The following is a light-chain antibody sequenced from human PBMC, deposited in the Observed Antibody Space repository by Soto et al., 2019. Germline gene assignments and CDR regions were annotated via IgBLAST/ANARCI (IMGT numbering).Light chain of an antibody. CDR3: QQSYTSPYT. V-gene: IGKV1-39*01. J-gene: IGKJ2*01. CDR1: QSISTY. CDR2: AAS. Sequence: DIQMTQSPSSLPASVGDRVTLTCRASQSISTYLNWYQQKPGKAPKLLIYAASSLQSGVTSRLSGSGSGTDFTLTIDSLQPEDFATYYCQQSYTSPYTFGQGTKLEIK.